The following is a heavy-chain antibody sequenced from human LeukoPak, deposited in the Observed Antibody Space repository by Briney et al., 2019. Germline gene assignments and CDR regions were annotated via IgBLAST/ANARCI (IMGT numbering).Heavy chain of an antibody. CDR3: ATTQRGVMVRGVLRPYYYYGMDV. V-gene: IGHV1-24*01. CDR2: FDPEDGET. Sequence: GASVKVSCKVSGYTLTELSMHWVRQAPGKGLERMGGFDPEDGETIYAQKFQGRVTMTEDTSTDTAYMELSSLRSGDTAVYYCATTQRGVMVRGVLRPYYYYGMDVWGQGTTVTVSS. CDR1: GYTLTELS. D-gene: IGHD3-10*01. J-gene: IGHJ6*02.